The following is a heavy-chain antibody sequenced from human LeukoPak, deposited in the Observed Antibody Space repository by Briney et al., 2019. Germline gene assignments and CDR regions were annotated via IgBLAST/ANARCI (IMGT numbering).Heavy chain of an antibody. CDR3: ARSGMGVPYYYMDV. CDR2: INSDGSST. V-gene: IGHV3-74*01. Sequence: GGSLRLSCAASGFTFSSYWMHWVRQAPGKGLVWVSRINSDGSSTSYADSVKGRFTISRDNAKNSLYLQMNSLRAEDMALYYCARSGMGVPYYYMDVWGKGTTVTVSS. D-gene: IGHD2-8*01. CDR1: GFTFSSYW. J-gene: IGHJ6*03.